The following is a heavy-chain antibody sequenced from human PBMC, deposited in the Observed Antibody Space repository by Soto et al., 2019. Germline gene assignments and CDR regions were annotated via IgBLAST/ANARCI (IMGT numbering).Heavy chain of an antibody. D-gene: IGHD2-15*01. Sequence: QVQLVQSGAEVKKPGSSVKVSCKASGGTFSSYAISWVRQAPGQGLEWMGGIIPIFGTANYAQKFQGRVTITADESTSRAYMELSSLRSEDTAVYYCARNPGYCSGGSCSRPYYYSYGMDVWGQGTTVTVSS. V-gene: IGHV1-69*01. CDR1: GGTFSSYA. CDR3: ARNPGYCSGGSCSRPYYYSYGMDV. CDR2: IIPIFGTA. J-gene: IGHJ6*02.